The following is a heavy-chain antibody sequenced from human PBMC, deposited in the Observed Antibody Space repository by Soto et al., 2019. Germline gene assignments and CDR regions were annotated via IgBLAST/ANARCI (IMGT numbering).Heavy chain of an antibody. CDR3: ALYSNTWYYFDN. J-gene: IGHJ4*02. CDR2: IRSKTDRETT. CDR1: GFTFSDAW. Sequence: GGYLRLSCVVSGFTFSDAWMTWVRQAPGRGLEWVGRIRSKTDRETTDYAAPVKGRFTISRDDSRNTLYLQMSSLKTEDTAVYYCALYSNTWYYFDNWGQGTLVTVSS. V-gene: IGHV3-15*01. D-gene: IGHD6-13*01.